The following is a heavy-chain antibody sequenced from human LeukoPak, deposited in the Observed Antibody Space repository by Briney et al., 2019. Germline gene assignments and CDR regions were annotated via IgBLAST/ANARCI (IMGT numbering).Heavy chain of an antibody. J-gene: IGHJ6*03. Sequence: GESLKISCKGSGYSFTSYWIGWVRQMPGKGLEWMGIIYPGDSDTRYSPSFQGQVTISADKSISTAYLQWSSLKASDTAMYYCARSVNEYSSSSSQYYYYYYMDVWGKGTTVTVSS. CDR2: IYPGDSDT. CDR1: GYSFTSYW. D-gene: IGHD6-6*01. V-gene: IGHV5-51*01. CDR3: ARSVNEYSSSSSQYYYYYYMDV.